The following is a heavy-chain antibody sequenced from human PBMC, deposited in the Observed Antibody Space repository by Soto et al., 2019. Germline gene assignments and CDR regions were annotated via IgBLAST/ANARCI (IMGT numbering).Heavy chain of an antibody. V-gene: IGHV3-21*01. J-gene: IGHJ4*02. CDR2: ISSSSTYK. CDR1: GFTFRSYS. CDR3: ARDTDYSSSSFDY. D-gene: IGHD6-6*01. Sequence: GGSLRLSCAASGFTFRSYSMSWVRQAPGKGLEWVSFISSSSTYKYYADLVKGRFTISRDNAKNSLYLQMSSLRAEDTAVYYCARDTDYSSSSFDYWGPGTLVTVSS.